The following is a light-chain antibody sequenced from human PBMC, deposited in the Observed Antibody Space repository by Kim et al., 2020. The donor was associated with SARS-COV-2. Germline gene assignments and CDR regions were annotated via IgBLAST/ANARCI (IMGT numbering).Light chain of an antibody. CDR1: QSISRN. V-gene: IGKV3-15*01. J-gene: IGKJ1*01. CDR3: QQYHDWPRT. Sequence: EIVMTQSPATLSVSPGERATLSCRASQSISRNLAWYQQKPGQAPRLLIYGAYTRATDIPARFSGSESGADFTLTIGSLQSEDFAVYYCQQYHDWPRTFGQGTKVDIK. CDR2: GAY.